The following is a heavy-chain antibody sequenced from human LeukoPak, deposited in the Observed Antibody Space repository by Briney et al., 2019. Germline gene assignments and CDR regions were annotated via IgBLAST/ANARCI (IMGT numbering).Heavy chain of an antibody. J-gene: IGHJ6*02. V-gene: IGHV1-2*02. CDR2: INPNSGGT. CDR3: ARVGWELLIDYYYGMDV. CDR1: GYTFTGYY. D-gene: IGHD1-26*01. Sequence: SVKVSCKASGYTFTGYYMHWVRQAPGQGLERMGWINPNSGGTNYAQKFQGRVTMTRGTFISTAYMELSRLRSDDTAVYYCARVGWELLIDYYYGMDVWGQGTTVTVSS.